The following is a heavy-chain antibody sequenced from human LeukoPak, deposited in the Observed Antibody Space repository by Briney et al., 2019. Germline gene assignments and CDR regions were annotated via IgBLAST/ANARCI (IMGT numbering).Heavy chain of an antibody. D-gene: IGHD6-19*01. V-gene: IGHV4-34*01. J-gene: IGHJ5*02. Sequence: SETLSLTCNVSGGSFTNYYWSWIRQTPEKGLEWIGQINHSGDTSYNPSLRSRVTLSVDRSKNQFSLKVTSVTAADTGVYYCARGPGAVGLSPWGQGTLVTVSS. CDR3: ARGPGAVGLSP. CDR1: GGSFTNYY. CDR2: INHSGDT.